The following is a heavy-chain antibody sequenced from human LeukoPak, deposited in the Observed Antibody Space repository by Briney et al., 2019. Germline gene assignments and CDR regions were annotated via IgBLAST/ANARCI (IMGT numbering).Heavy chain of an antibody. CDR3: ARDLSSSGSYSRYYYYGMDV. CDR2: IYSGGST. J-gene: IGHJ6*02. CDR1: GFTVSSNY. Sequence: GGSLRLSCAASGFTVSSNYMSWVRQAPGKGLEWVSVIYSGGSTYYADSVKGRFTISRDNSKNTLYLQMNSLRAEDTAVYYCARDLSSSGSYSRYYYYGMDVWAKGPRSPSP. D-gene: IGHD3-10*01. V-gene: IGHV3-66*01.